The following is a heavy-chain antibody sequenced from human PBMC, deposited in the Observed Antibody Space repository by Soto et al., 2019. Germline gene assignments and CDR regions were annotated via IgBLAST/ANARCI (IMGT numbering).Heavy chain of an antibody. CDR2: INPSGGST. CDR1: GYTFTSYY. V-gene: IGHV1-46*01. CDR3: ARSKADGYNIYYGMDV. D-gene: IGHD5-12*01. J-gene: IGHJ6*02. Sequence: QVQLVQSGAEVKKPGASVKVSCKASGYTFTSYYMHWVRQAPGQGLEWMGIINPSGGSTSYAQKFQGRVTMTRDTSTSTVYMELSSLRSEDTAVYYCARSKADGYNIYYGMDVWGQGTTVTVSS.